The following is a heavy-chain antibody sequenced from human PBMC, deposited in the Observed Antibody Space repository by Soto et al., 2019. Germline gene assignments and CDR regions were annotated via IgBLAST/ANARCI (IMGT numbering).Heavy chain of an antibody. Sequence: GRSLRLSCAASGFSFRNYNLHWVRQAPDKCLEWVAVVSHDGGNKHYAESVKGRLSISRDSSRDTLYLQMNSLRPEDTAVYYCLRETQIVMVVVPTPGSPGAFDMWGQRTMVTPSS. CDR3: LRETQIVMVVVPTPGSPGAFDM. J-gene: IGHJ3*02. CDR1: GFSFRNYN. V-gene: IGHV3-30-3*01. CDR2: VSHDGGNK. D-gene: IGHD2-15*01.